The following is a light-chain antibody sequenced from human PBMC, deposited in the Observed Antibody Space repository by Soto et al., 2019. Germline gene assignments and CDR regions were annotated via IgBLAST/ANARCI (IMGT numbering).Light chain of an antibody. Sequence: EIGLTQSPGTLSLSPGERATLSCRASQNVSSSYLAWYQQNPGQAPRLLIYGASSRATGIPDRFSGSGSGTDFTLTISRLDPEDFAVYYFQQYVSSPFTFGPGNKVDIK. J-gene: IGKJ3*01. CDR1: QNVSSSY. CDR2: GAS. CDR3: QQYVSSPFT. V-gene: IGKV3-20*01.